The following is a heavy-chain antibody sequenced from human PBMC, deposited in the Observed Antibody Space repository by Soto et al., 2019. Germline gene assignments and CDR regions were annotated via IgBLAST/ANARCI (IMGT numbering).Heavy chain of an antibody. D-gene: IGHD6-13*01. Sequence: GGSLRLSCAASGFTFSDYWMNWLRQAPGKGLEWMANIKEDGSEKYYVDSVRGRFTISRDNAKNTLYLQMNSLRAEDTAVYYCAREGIAAAGFDYWGQGTLVTGSS. V-gene: IGHV3-7*01. CDR3: AREGIAAAGFDY. CDR2: IKEDGSEK. J-gene: IGHJ4*02. CDR1: GFTFSDYW.